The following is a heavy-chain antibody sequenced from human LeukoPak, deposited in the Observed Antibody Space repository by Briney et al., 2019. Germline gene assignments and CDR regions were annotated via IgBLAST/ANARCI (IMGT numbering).Heavy chain of an antibody. Sequence: SGGSLRLSCVGSGFSFSVHALAWVRQAPGKGLEWVSAISGRGGVTHYADSVKGRFTISRDNSPNPMYLQINSVRVEDTAIYYCAKALGANQLLQPGAFDPRGQGTRVTVSS. D-gene: IGHD2-2*01. J-gene: IGHJ5*02. CDR1: GFSFSVHA. V-gene: IGHV3-23*01. CDR3: AKALGANQLLQPGAFDP. CDR2: ISGRGGVT.